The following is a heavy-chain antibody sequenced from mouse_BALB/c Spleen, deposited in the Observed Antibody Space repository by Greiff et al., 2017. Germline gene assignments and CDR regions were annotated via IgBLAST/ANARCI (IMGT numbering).Heavy chain of an antibody. CDR3: ARDDYGSSYWYFDV. CDR2: IWAGGST. Sequence: QVQLKESGPGLVAPSQSLSITCTVSGFSLTSYGVHWVRQPPGKGLEWLGVIWAGGSTNYNSALMSRLSISKDNSKSQVFLKMNSLQTDDTAMYYCARDDYGSSYWYFDVWGAGTTVTVSS. CDR1: GFSLTSYG. D-gene: IGHD1-1*01. V-gene: IGHV2-9*02. J-gene: IGHJ1*01.